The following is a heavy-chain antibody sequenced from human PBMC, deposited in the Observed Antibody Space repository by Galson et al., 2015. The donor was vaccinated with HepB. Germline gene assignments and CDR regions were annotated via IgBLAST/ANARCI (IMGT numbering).Heavy chain of an antibody. CDR1: GYTFTSYG. J-gene: IGHJ5*02. CDR2: ISAYNGNT. D-gene: IGHD3-3*01. CDR3: ARADKYYDFWSGYYTWFDP. V-gene: IGHV1-18*01. Sequence: SVKVSCKASGYTFTSYGISWVRQAPGQGLEWMGWISAYNGNTNYAQKLQGRVTMTTDTSTSTAYMELRSLRSDDTAVYYCARADKYYDFWSGYYTWFDPWGQGTLVTVSS.